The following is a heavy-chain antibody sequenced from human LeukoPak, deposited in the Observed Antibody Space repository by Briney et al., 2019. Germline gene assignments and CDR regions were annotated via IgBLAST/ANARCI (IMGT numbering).Heavy chain of an antibody. J-gene: IGHJ4*02. Sequence: ASVKVSCKASGYTFTGYYMHWVRQAPGQGLEWMGRINPNSGGTNYAQKFQGRVTMTRDTSISTAYMELSRLRSDDTAVYYCARTYSSSSPPYFDYWGQGTLVTVSS. CDR3: ARTYSSSSPPYFDY. CDR2: INPNSGGT. D-gene: IGHD6-6*01. CDR1: GYTFTGYY. V-gene: IGHV1-2*06.